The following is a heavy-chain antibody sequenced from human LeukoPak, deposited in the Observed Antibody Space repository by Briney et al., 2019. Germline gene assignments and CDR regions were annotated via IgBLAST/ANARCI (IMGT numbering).Heavy chain of an antibody. Sequence: GGSRRLSCAASGFTFSSYGMHWVRQAPGKGLEWVAVIWYDGSNKYYADSVKGRFTISRDNSKNTLYLQMNSLRAEDTAVYYCASSTGTKAFDYWGQGTLVTVSS. D-gene: IGHD4-17*01. V-gene: IGHV3-33*01. CDR1: GFTFSSYG. J-gene: IGHJ4*02. CDR3: ASSTGTKAFDY. CDR2: IWYDGSNK.